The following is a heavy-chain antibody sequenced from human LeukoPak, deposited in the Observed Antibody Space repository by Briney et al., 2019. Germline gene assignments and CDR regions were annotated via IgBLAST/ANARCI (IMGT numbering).Heavy chain of an antibody. D-gene: IGHD3-22*01. CDR2: ISGSGGST. CDR1: GFTFSSYA. J-gene: IGHJ4*02. V-gene: IGHV3-23*01. CDR3: AKSLASCDSSGYYYGSPRGFDY. Sequence: GGSLRLSCAASGFTFSSYAMSWVRQAPGKGLEWVSAISGSGGSTYYADSVKGRFTISRDNSKNTLYLQMNSLRAEDTAVYYCAKSLASCDSSGYYYGSPRGFDYWGQGTLVTVSS.